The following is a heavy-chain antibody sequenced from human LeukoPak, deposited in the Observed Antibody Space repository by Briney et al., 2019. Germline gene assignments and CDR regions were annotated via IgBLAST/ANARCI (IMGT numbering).Heavy chain of an antibody. J-gene: IGHJ5*02. CDR2: ISAYNGNT. CDR3: ARGEMYYYDSSGYYYVHWFDP. V-gene: IGHV1-18*01. D-gene: IGHD3-22*01. Sequence: ASVKVSCKASGYTFTSYGISWVRQAPGQGLEWMGWISAYNGNTNYAQKLQGRVTMTTDTSTSTAYMEPRSLRSDDTAVYYCARGEMYYYDSSGYYYVHWFDPWGQGTLVTVSS. CDR1: GYTFTSYG.